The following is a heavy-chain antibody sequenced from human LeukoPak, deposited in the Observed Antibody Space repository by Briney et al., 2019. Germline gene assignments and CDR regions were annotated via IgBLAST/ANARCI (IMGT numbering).Heavy chain of an antibody. CDR3: ARTMVRGPIPDY. V-gene: IGHV4-39*07. CDR1: GGSISSSSYY. Sequence: SETLSLTCTVSGGSISSSSYYWGWIRQPPGKGLEWIGSIYYSGSTYYNPSLKSRVTISVDTSKNQFSLKLSSVTAADTAVYYCARTMVRGPIPDYWGQGTLVTVSS. J-gene: IGHJ4*02. CDR2: IYYSGST. D-gene: IGHD3-10*01.